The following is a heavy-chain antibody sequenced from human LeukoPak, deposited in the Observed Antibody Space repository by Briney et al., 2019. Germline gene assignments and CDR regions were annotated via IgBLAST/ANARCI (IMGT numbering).Heavy chain of an antibody. D-gene: IGHD2-8*02. Sequence: PSETLSLTCTVSGGSISSSSYYWSWIRQPPGKGLEWIGYIYYSGSTNYNPSLKSRVTISVDTSKNQFSLKLSSVTAADTAVYYCATYWSHAFDIWGQGTMVTVSS. J-gene: IGHJ3*02. V-gene: IGHV4-61*05. CDR2: IYYSGST. CDR3: ATYWSHAFDI. CDR1: GGSISSSSYY.